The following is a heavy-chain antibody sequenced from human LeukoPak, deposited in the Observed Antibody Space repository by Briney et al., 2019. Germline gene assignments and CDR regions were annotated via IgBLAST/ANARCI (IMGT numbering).Heavy chain of an antibody. CDR3: ARDWGVEARPGYMDV. J-gene: IGHJ6*03. Sequence: ASVKVSCKASGYTFTGYYIHWVRQAPGQGLEWMGWINPNSGGTNYAQKFQGRVTMTRDTSISTAYMELSRLRSDDTAVYFCARDWGVEARPGYMDVWGKGTTVTVSS. V-gene: IGHV1-2*02. D-gene: IGHD6-6*01. CDR1: GYTFTGYY. CDR2: INPNSGGT.